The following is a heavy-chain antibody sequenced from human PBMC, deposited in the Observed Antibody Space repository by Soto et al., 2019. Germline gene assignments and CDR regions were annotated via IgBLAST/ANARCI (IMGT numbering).Heavy chain of an antibody. Sequence: QVQLVQSGAEVKKPGASVKVSCKASGYTFTSYDINWVRQATGQGLEWMGWMNPNSGNTDYAQKFQGRLTMTRNTTRSTAYRERSSLRAEDTAVYYGARGGLHLGELYLAYYYWGQGTLVTVSS. CDR3: ARGGLHLGELYLAYYY. D-gene: IGHD3-16*01. J-gene: IGHJ4*02. V-gene: IGHV1-8*01. CDR2: MNPNSGNT. CDR1: GYTFTSYD.